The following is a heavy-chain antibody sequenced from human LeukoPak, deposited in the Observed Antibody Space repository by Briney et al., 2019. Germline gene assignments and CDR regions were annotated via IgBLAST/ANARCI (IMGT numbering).Heavy chain of an antibody. CDR1: GFTFSSHA. D-gene: IGHD6-6*01. CDR3: AREQTQQLAPDY. V-gene: IGHV3-30-3*01. J-gene: IGHJ4*02. Sequence: GGSLRLSCAASGFTFSSHAMHWVRQAPGKGLEWVAVISYDGSNKYYADSVKGRFTISRDNSKNTLYLQMNSLRAEDTAVYYCAREQTQQLAPDYWGQGTLVTVSS. CDR2: ISYDGSNK.